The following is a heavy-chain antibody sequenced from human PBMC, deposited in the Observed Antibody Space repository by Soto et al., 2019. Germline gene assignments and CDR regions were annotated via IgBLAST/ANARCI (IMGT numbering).Heavy chain of an antibody. Sequence: SGGSLRLSCAASGFTFSSYEMNWVRQAPGKGLEWVSAISGSGGSTYYADSVKGRFTISRDNSKNTLYLQMNSLRAEDTAVYYCAKDPSRQMDYWGQGTLVTVSS. D-gene: IGHD2-2*01. CDR3: AKDPSRQMDY. CDR2: ISGSGGST. CDR1: GFTFSSYE. V-gene: IGHV3-23*01. J-gene: IGHJ4*02.